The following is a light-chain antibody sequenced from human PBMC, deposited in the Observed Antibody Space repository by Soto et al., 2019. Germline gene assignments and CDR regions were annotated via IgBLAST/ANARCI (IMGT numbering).Light chain of an antibody. CDR2: DNN. Sequence: QSVLTQPPSVSAAPGQKVTISCSGSSSNIGNNYVSCYQQLHGTAPKLLIYDNNKRPSRIPDRFSGSKSGTSATLGITGLQTGDEADYYCGTWDSSLSARVVFGGGTKVTVL. V-gene: IGLV1-51*01. CDR1: SSNIGNNY. CDR3: GTWDSSLSARVV. J-gene: IGLJ2*01.